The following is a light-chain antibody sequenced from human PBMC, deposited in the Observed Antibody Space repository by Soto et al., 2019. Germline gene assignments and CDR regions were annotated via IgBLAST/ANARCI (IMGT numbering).Light chain of an antibody. CDR2: GAS. J-gene: IGKJ1*01. CDR1: QSVSSSY. Sequence: FSASPGALASFPWGGAPRFCRSSQSVSSSYLAWYQQKPGQAPRLLMYGASSRATGIPDRFSGSGSGTDFTLTISRLEPDDSAVYYCQQYDTSPWTFGQGTKVDIK. CDR3: QQYDTSPWT. V-gene: IGKV3-20*01.